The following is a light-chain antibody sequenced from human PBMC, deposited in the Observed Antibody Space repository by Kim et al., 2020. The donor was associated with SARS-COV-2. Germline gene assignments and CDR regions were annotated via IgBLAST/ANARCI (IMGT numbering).Light chain of an antibody. CDR3: HQYGSSPT. CDR1: QEIISNF. Sequence: LSPGGTATLAARATQEIISNFIAWHQQKPGQAPRLLISGSSSRATGIPDRFTGGGSGTHFTLTISRLEPEDSAVYFCHQYGSSPTFGQGTKVDIK. CDR2: GSS. V-gene: IGKV3-20*01. J-gene: IGKJ1*01.